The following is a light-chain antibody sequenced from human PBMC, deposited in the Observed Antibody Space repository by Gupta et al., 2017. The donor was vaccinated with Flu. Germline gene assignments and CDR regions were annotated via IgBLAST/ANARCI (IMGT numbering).Light chain of an antibody. Sequence: TISCTGTANDIGLDTYVSWYQQYPGKAPKLVIYEVSNRPSGVSARFPCSKSGNAASLTISGLQAEDEADYYCSSYRCCISFDWVFGGGTKLTVL. CDR2: EVS. CDR1: ANDIGLDTY. V-gene: IGLV2-14*01. CDR3: SSYRCCISFDWV. J-gene: IGLJ3*02.